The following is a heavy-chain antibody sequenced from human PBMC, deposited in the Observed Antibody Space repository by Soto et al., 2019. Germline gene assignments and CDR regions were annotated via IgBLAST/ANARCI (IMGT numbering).Heavy chain of an antibody. CDR1: GFTVSSNY. CDR3: AKPYGSGSYFSTLEFDY. D-gene: IGHD3-10*01. Sequence: GGSLRLSCAASGFTVSSNYMSWVRQAPGKGLEWVSVIYSGGSTYYADSVKGRFTISRDNSENTLYLQMNSLRAEDTAVYYCAKPYGSGSYFSTLEFDYWGQGTPVTVSS. V-gene: IGHV3-66*04. J-gene: IGHJ4*02. CDR2: IYSGGST.